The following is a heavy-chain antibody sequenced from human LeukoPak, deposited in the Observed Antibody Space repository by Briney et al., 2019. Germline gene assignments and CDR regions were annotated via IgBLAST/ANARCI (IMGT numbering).Heavy chain of an antibody. D-gene: IGHD5/OR15-5a*01. J-gene: IGHJ4*02. V-gene: IGHV3-7*01. Sequence: GGSLRLSCAASGFTFSSHSMSWVRQAPGKGLEWVANVKEDGSEENYVDSVKGRFTFSRDNAVKSLYLQMNGLRAEDTAVYFCARLLHYERSVYRPVDCWGQGTLVAVSS. CDR2: VKEDGSEE. CDR3: ARLLHYERSVYRPVDC. CDR1: GFTFSSHS.